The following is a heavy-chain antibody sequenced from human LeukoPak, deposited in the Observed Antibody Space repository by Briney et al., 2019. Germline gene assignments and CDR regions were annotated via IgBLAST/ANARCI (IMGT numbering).Heavy chain of an antibody. CDR2: INHSGDT. V-gene: IGHV4-34*01. D-gene: IGHD1/OR15-1a*01. CDR3: ARGPGTVGHSP. Sequence: SETLSLTCNVSGLSFSHYYWSWIRQTPEKGLEWIGQINHSGDTSYNPSLRSRVTLSVDSSKNQFSLKVTSVTAADTGVYYCARGPGTVGHSPWGQGTLVTVSS. CDR1: GLSFSHYY. J-gene: IGHJ5*02.